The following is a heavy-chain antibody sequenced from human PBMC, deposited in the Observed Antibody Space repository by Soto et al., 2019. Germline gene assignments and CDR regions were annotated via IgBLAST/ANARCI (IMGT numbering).Heavy chain of an antibody. V-gene: IGHV1-46*01. CDR2: INPNGGIT. Sequence: QVQLVQSGAEVKKPGASVRVSCKASGYTFTHYYIHWVRQAPGQGLEWMGIINPNGGITTYAQKFRAGFSMTRDTSTSTVYLELSRLRSEDSAVYYCATSVKSAMAFDYWGQGTLVTVSS. CDR3: ATSVKSAMAFDY. CDR1: GYTFTHYY. J-gene: IGHJ4*02. D-gene: IGHD5-18*01.